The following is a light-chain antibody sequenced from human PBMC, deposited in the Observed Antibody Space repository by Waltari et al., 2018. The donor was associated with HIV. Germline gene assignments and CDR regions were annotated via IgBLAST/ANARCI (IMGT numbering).Light chain of an antibody. CDR1: SSNIGSNT. CDR2: SNN. V-gene: IGLV1-44*01. CDR3: AAWDDSLNGLV. J-gene: IGLJ3*02. Sequence: QSVLTQPPSASGTPGQRVTISCSGSSSNIGSNTVTWYQQLPRTAPKLLIYSNNQRPSGVPDRFSGSKSGTSASLAISGLQSEDEADYYCAAWDDSLNGLVFAGGTKLTVL.